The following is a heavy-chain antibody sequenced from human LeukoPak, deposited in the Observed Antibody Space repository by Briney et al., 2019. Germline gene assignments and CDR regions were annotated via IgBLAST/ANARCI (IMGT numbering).Heavy chain of an antibody. V-gene: IGHV3-9*01. Sequence: GGSLRLSCAASGFTFDDYAMHRVRQAPGKGLEWVSGISWNSGSIGYADSVKGRFTISRDNAKNSLYLQMNSLRAEDTAVYYCARAFPVSGPYYYYGMDVWGQGTTVTVSS. CDR1: GFTFDDYA. J-gene: IGHJ6*02. CDR3: ARAFPVSGPYYYYGMDV. CDR2: ISWNSGSI.